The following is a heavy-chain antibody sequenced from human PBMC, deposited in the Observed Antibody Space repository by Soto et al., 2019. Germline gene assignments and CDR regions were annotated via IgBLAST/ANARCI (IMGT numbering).Heavy chain of an antibody. CDR1: GGTFSSYS. V-gene: IGHV1-69*01. D-gene: IGHD1-26*01. Sequence: QVQLVQSGAEVKKPGSSVKVSCKASGGTFSSYSINWVRQAPGQGLEWMGETIPIFGTANYAQKFQGRVTLTAVESTSTASMEPSSLRSEDTAVYYCTRDGGRHSGGIDYWGQGKLVTGSS. CDR2: TIPIFGTA. CDR3: TRDGGRHSGGIDY. J-gene: IGHJ4*02.